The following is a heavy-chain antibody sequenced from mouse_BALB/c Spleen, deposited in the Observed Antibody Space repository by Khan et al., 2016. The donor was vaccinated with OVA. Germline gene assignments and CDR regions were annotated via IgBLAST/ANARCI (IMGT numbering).Heavy chain of an antibody. D-gene: IGHD1-1*01. CDR1: GYTFTNYW. V-gene: IGHV1-69*02. CDR3: TSEGSTVDHFDS. Sequence: QVQLQQSGAELVRPGTSVKLSCKASGYTFTNYWINWVKQRPGQGLEWIANIYPSDSYTNYNQKFKDKATLTVDKSSSTAYMQISSPTSEDAAVYYCTSEGSTVDHFDSWGPGTTLTVSS. J-gene: IGHJ2*01. CDR2: IYPSDSYT.